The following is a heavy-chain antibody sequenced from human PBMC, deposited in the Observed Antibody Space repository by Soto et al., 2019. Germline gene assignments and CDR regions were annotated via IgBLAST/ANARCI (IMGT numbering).Heavy chain of an antibody. CDR2: ISYDGSNK. V-gene: IGHV3-30-3*01. D-gene: IGHD6-13*01. CDR3: ARDLIAAAGSAFDY. Sequence: QVQLVESGGGVVQPGRSLRLSCAASGFTFSSYAMHWVRQAPGKGLEWVAVISYDGSNKYYADSVKGRFTISRDNSKNTLYLQMNSLGAEDTAVYYCARDLIAAAGSAFDYWGQGTLVTVSS. J-gene: IGHJ4*02. CDR1: GFTFSSYA.